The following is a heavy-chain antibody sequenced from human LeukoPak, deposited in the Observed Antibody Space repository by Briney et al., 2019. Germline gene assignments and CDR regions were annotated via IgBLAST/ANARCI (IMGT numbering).Heavy chain of an antibody. J-gene: IGHJ6*03. CDR1: GFTFSSYN. V-gene: IGHV3-21*01. Sequence: GGSLRLSCAASGFTFSSYNMNWVRQAPGKGLEWVSSITSSSTYIYYADSVKGRFTISRDNARNSLYLQMNSLRAEDTAVYYCARDPYSGSYGNDYYYMDVWGKGTTVTIPS. CDR3: ARDPYSGSYGNDYYYMDV. D-gene: IGHD1-26*01. CDR2: ITSSSTYI.